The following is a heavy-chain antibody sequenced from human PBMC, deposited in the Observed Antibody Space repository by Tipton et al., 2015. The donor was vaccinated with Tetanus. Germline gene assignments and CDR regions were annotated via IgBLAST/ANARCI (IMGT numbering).Heavy chain of an antibody. CDR1: GFTFSYSA. Sequence: SLRLSCAASGFTFSYSAMHWVRQAPGKGLEWVAVMTYDGKKEHYADSVKGRFTITRDNSKNILYLQMNSLSAEDTAVYYCTRDRRGSYPFYYGMDIWGQGTVVTVSS. J-gene: IGHJ6*02. D-gene: IGHD1-26*01. CDR3: TRDRRGSYPFYYGMDI. CDR2: MTYDGKKE. V-gene: IGHV3-30*04.